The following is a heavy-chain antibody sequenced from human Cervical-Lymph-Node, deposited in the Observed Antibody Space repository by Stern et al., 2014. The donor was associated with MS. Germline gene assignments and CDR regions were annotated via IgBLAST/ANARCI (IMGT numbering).Heavy chain of an antibody. CDR3: AREGETSDFFPFDY. D-gene: IGHD3/OR15-3a*01. CDR2: IYISGST. CDR1: GGSMNSRPYY. J-gene: IGHJ4*02. Sequence: VQLVESGPGLVKPSQTLSLTCTVSGGSMNSRPYYWNWHRQPAGKALEWIGRIYISGSTNYNPSLESRVTISIDTPKNQPSLKLGFVTAADTAVYYCAREGETSDFFPFDYWGQGAQVIVSS. V-gene: IGHV4-61*02.